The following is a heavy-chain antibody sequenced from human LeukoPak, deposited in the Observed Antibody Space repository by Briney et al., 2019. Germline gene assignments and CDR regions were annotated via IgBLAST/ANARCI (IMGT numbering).Heavy chain of an antibody. V-gene: IGHV3-23*01. CDR2: ISGSGGST. CDR1: GFTFSSYA. J-gene: IGHJ4*02. CDR3: AKVMTVDTAMGDYLDY. Sequence: GGSLRLSCAASGFTFSSYAMSWVRQAPGKGLEWVSAISGSGGSTYYADSVKGRFTISRDNSKNTLYLQMNSLRAEDTAVYHCAKVMTVDTAMGDYLDYWGQGTLVTVSS. D-gene: IGHD5-18*01.